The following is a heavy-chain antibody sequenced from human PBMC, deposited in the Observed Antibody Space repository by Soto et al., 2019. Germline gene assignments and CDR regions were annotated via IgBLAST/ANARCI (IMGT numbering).Heavy chain of an antibody. J-gene: IGHJ3*02. Sequence: GGSLRLSCAVSGFTFSNYSINWVRQAPGKGLEWLSYISNNSSVKYYADSVKGRFTISRDNAKNSLYLQMNSLRDDDTAVYYCARGPYLGTAFDIWGQGTMVTVSS. CDR2: ISNNSSVK. D-gene: IGHD7-27*01. CDR3: ARGPYLGTAFDI. CDR1: GFTFSNYS. V-gene: IGHV3-48*02.